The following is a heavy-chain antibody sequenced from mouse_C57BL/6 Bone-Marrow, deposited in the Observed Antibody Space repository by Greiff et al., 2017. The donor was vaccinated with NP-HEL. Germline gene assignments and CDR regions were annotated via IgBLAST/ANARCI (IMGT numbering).Heavy chain of an antibody. V-gene: IGHV5-2*01. CDR1: EYEFPSHD. Sequence: EVKLMESGGGLVQPGESLKLSCESNEYEFPSHDMSWVRKTPEKRLELVAAINSDGGSTYYPDTMERRFIISRDNTKKTLYLQMSSLRSEDTALYYCANYYGSSKGFAYWGQGTLVTVSA. CDR2: INSDGGST. CDR3: ANYYGSSKGFAY. J-gene: IGHJ3*01. D-gene: IGHD1-1*01.